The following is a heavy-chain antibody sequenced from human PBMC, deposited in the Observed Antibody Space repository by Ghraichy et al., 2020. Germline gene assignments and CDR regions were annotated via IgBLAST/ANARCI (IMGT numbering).Heavy chain of an antibody. V-gene: IGHV3-30*18. CDR1: GFTFSSYG. J-gene: IGHJ4*02. CDR2: ISYDGSNK. CDR3: AKDPNYGDYQGDY. D-gene: IGHD4-17*01. Sequence: GESLNISCAASGFTFSSYGMHWVRQAPGKGLEWVAVISYDGSNKYYADSVKGRFTISRDNSKNTLYLQMNSLRAEDTAVYYCAKDPNYGDYQGDYWGQGTLVTVSS.